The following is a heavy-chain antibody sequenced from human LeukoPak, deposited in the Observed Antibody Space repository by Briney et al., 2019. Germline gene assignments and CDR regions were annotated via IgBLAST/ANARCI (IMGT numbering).Heavy chain of an antibody. D-gene: IGHD3-3*01. J-gene: IGHJ6*02. Sequence: GRSLRFTCAASAFTFDDYAMHWVRQAPGQGLVWVSATNRTSRNQGYAHSVKVRYTISRVNAKNSLYLQMNSLRPEDTALYYCAKERSAEYYYGMDVWGQGTMVTVSS. CDR2: TNRTSRNQ. CDR3: AKERSAEYYYGMDV. V-gene: IGHV3-9*01. CDR1: AFTFDDYA.